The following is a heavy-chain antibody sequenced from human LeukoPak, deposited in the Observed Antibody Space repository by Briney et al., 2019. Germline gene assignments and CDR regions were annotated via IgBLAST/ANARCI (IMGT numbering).Heavy chain of an antibody. J-gene: IGHJ5*02. CDR3: ARGAVRYFENWFDP. Sequence: GASVKVSCKASGYTFTGYYMHWVRQAPGQGLEWMGWINPNSGGTNYAQKFQGRVTMTRDTSISTAYMELSRLRSDDTAVYYCARGAVRYFENWFDPWGQGTLVTVSS. CDR2: INPNSGGT. V-gene: IGHV1-2*02. D-gene: IGHD3-9*01. CDR1: GYTFTGYY.